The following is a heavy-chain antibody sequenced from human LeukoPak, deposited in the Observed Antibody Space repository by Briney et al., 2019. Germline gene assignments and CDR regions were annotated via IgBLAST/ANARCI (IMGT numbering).Heavy chain of an antibody. CDR2: ISSSSSYI. CDR1: GFTFSSYS. Sequence: PGGSLRLSCAASGFTFSSYSMNWVRQAPGKGLEWVSSISSSSSYIYYADSVRGRFTISRDNAKNSLYLQMNSLRAEDTAVYCCARDISRGGGPSSDYWGQGTLVTVSS. J-gene: IGHJ4*02. D-gene: IGHD3-10*01. CDR3: ARDISRGGGPSSDY. V-gene: IGHV3-21*01.